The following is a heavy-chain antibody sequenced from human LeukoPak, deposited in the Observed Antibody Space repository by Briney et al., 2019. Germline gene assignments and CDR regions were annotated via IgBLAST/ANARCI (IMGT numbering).Heavy chain of an antibody. CDR3: VRHRLRIEPFDY. D-gene: IGHD1-14*01. J-gene: IGHJ4*02. CDR1: GGSLSSYY. CDR2: IYYSGST. V-gene: IGHV4-59*01. Sequence: PSETLSLTCTVSGGSLSSYYWSWIRQPPGKGLAWIGYIYYSGSTNYNPSLKSRVTISVDTSKNQFSLKLSSVTAADTAVYYCVRHRLRIEPFDYWGQGTLVTVSS.